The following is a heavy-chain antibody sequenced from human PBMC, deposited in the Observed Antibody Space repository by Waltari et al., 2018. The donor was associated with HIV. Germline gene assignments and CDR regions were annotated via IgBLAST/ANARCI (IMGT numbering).Heavy chain of an antibody. CDR1: GGSISRHNW. J-gene: IGHJ6*02. CDR2: IYFSGHT. V-gene: IGHV4-4*02. CDR3: ARHRVTSDISLVYGMDV. D-gene: IGHD3-9*01. Sequence: QVQLQESGPGLVKPSGTLSLTCAVSGGSISRHNWWSWVRQPPGKGLEWIGEIYFSGHTNYIPSLKSRVSISLDKSKNLFSLKLTSVTAADTAVYYCARHRVTSDISLVYGMDVWGQGTTVTVSS.